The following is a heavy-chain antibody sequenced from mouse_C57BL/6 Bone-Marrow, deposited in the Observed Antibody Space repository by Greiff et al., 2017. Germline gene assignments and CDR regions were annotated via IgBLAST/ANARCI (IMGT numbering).Heavy chain of an antibody. CDR3: ARTFYYGYDAGFAY. J-gene: IGHJ3*01. CDR2: IYPGGGYT. V-gene: IGHV1-63*01. CDR1: GYTFTNYW. D-gene: IGHD2-2*01. Sequence: QVQLQQSGAELVRPGTSVKMPCKASGYTFTNYWIGWAKQRPGHGLEWIGDIYPGGGYTNYNEKFKGKATLTADKSSSTAYMQFSSLTSEDSAIYYCARTFYYGYDAGFAYWGQGTLVTVSA.